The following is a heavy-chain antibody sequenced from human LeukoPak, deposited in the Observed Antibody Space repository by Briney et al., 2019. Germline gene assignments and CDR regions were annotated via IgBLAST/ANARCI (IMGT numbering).Heavy chain of an antibody. CDR3: ARRIPNSHHIYDSSGSDAFDI. V-gene: IGHV5-51*01. Sequence: GESLKISCKGSEYSFTRYWIGWVRQRPGKGLEWMGIIYIGDSDTRYSPSFQGQVTISADKSISTAYLQWSSLKASDTAMYYCARRIPNSHHIYDSSGSDAFDIWGQGTMVTVSS. J-gene: IGHJ3*02. CDR1: EYSFTRYW. CDR2: IYIGDSDT. D-gene: IGHD3-22*01.